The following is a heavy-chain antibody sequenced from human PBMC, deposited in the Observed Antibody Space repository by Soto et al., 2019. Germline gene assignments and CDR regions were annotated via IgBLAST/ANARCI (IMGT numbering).Heavy chain of an antibody. CDR1: GYPVTAYY. J-gene: IGHJ3*02. V-gene: IGHV1-2*02. D-gene: IGHD3-3*01. CDR3: ARGGGVGVAGSAAFDM. CDR2: INPDTGAA. Sequence: QLHLVQSGAVVKKPGASVTVSCSASGYPVTAYYMYWVRQAPGRGLEWMVGINPDTGAAKYTQTFQGRVIMGRDSSTSTVFMDLCGLKSEDTAVFYWARGGGVGVAGSAAFDMWGQGTLVTVSS.